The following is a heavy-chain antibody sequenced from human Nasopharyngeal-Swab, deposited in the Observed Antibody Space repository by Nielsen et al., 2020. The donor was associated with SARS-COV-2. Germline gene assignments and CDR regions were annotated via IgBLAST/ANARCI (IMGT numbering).Heavy chain of an antibody. CDR1: GYSFTSYC. Sequence: GESLKISCKGSGYSFTSYCIGWVRQMPGKGLEWMGIIYPGDSDTRYSPSFQGQVTISADKSISTAYLQWSSLKASDTAMYYCARGLYLGELSPKTPFDYWGQGTLVTVSS. D-gene: IGHD3-16*02. V-gene: IGHV5-51*01. CDR3: ARGLYLGELSPKTPFDY. J-gene: IGHJ4*02. CDR2: IYPGDSDT.